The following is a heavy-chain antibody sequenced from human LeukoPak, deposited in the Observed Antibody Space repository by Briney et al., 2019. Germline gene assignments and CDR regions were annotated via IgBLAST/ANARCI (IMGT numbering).Heavy chain of an antibody. CDR2: IKSKTDGGTT. V-gene: IGHV3-15*01. Sequence: GGSLRLSCAASGFTFSGSAMHWVRQAPGKGLEWVGRIKSKTDGGTTDYAAPVKGRFTISRDDSKNRLYLQMNSLKTEDTAVYYCTTDRGDYGSGSYEIYYYYMDVWGKGTTVTVSS. D-gene: IGHD3-10*01. CDR3: TTDRGDYGSGSYEIYYYYMDV. J-gene: IGHJ6*03. CDR1: GFTFSGSA.